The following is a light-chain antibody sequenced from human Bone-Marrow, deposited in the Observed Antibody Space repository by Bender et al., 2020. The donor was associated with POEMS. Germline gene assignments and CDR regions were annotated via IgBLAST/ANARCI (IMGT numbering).Light chain of an antibody. CDR2: EVS. CDR1: SSDVGDHNF. V-gene: IGLV2-8*01. CDR3: SSYTSSSTEV. J-gene: IGLJ3*02. Sequence: QSALTQLPSASGSPGQSVTISCTGTSSDVGDHNFVSWYHQHPGKAPQLLIYEVSKRPSGVPDRFSGSKSGNTASLTVSGLQSEDEAQYYCSSYTSSSTEVFGGGTKLTVL.